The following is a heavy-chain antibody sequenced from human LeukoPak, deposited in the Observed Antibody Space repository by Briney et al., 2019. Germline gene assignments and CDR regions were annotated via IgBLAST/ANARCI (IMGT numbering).Heavy chain of an antibody. CDR1: GFTFSSYW. CDR2: IKQDGSEK. Sequence: GGSLRLSCAASGFTFSSYWMSWVRQAPGKGLEWVANIKQDGSEKNYVGSVKGRFTISRDNAKNSLSLQMNSLRAEDTAVYYCARGDSSGWYYFDYWGQGTRVTVSS. V-gene: IGHV3-7*01. J-gene: IGHJ4*02. D-gene: IGHD3-22*01. CDR3: ARGDSSGWYYFDY.